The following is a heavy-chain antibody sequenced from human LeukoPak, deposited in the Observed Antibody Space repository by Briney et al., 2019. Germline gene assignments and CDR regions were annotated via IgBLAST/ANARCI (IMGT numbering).Heavy chain of an antibody. Sequence: ASVKVSCKASGYTFTSYYMHWVRQAPGQGLEWMGWINPNSGGTNYAQKFQGRVTMTRDTSISTAYMELSRLRSDDTAVYYCARGGMVRGAMGYDYYYYMDVWGKGTTVTISS. J-gene: IGHJ6*03. CDR3: ARGGMVRGAMGYDYYYYMDV. CDR2: INPNSGGT. V-gene: IGHV1-2*02. CDR1: GYTFTSYY. D-gene: IGHD3-10*01.